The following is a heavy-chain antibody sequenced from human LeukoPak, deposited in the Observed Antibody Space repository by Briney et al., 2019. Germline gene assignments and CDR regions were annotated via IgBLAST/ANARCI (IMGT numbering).Heavy chain of an antibody. J-gene: IGHJ4*02. Sequence: SGGSLRLSCTASGFTISTYGMNWVRQAPRKGLGWVSVIFGSGDTTYYADSVKGRFTISRDNSKNTLYLQMNSLRAEDTAVYYCAKDRGRVVGNFDYWGQGTLVTVSS. CDR1: GFTISTYG. D-gene: IGHD2-2*01. CDR3: AKDRGRVVGNFDY. V-gene: IGHV3-23*01. CDR2: IFGSGDTT.